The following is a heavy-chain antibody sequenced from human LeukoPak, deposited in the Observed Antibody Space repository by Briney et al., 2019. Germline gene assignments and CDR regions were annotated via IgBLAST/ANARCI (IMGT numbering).Heavy chain of an antibody. D-gene: IGHD5-18*01. Sequence: ASVKVSCKASGYTFTGYYIHWVRQAPGQGLEWMGWINPHSGGTNYAQKFQGRVTMTRDTSISTAYMELSRLRSDDTAVYHCARDWPARGYSYDYYFDYWGQGTLVTVSS. CDR2: INPHSGGT. CDR1: GYTFTGYY. CDR3: ARDWPARGYSYDYYFDY. V-gene: IGHV1-2*02. J-gene: IGHJ4*02.